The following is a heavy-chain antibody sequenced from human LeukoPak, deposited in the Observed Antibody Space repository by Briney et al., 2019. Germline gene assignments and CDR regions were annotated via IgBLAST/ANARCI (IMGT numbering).Heavy chain of an antibody. Sequence: ASVKVSCKASGYTLTSYYMHWVRQAPGQGLEWMGIINPSGGSTNYAQKFQGRVTMTRDTPTSTVYMELSSLRSEDTAVYYCARETVTTEDNWFDPWGQGTLVTVSS. CDR3: ARETVTTEDNWFDP. V-gene: IGHV1-46*01. D-gene: IGHD4-11*01. J-gene: IGHJ5*02. CDR2: INPSGGST. CDR1: GYTLTSYY.